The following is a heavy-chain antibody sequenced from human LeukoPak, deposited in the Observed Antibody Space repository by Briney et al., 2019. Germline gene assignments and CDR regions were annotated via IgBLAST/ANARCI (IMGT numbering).Heavy chain of an antibody. D-gene: IGHD2-15*01. J-gene: IGHJ4*02. CDR3: AKWSELPYFDY. CDR2: ISRSGTAL. Sequence: PGGSLRLSCATSGFIFSTYEMNWVRQAPGKGLEWVAHISRSGTALYYADSVKGRFTISRDYARNSLDLQMNSLRAEDTAVYYCAKWSELPYFDYWGQGAPVTVSS. V-gene: IGHV3-48*03. CDR1: GFIFSTYE.